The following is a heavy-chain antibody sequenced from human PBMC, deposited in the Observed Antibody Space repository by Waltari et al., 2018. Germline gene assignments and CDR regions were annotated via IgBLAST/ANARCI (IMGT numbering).Heavy chain of an antibody. V-gene: IGHV4-39*01. J-gene: IGHJ4*02. Sequence: QLQLQESGPGLVKPSETLSLTCTVSGGSISSSSYYWGWIRQPPGKGLEWIGSIYYSGSNFYNPSLKSRVTISVDTSKNQFALKLSAVTAADTAVYYWASSFPTDYWGQGTLVTVSS. D-gene: IGHD3-16*02. CDR2: IYYSGSN. CDR1: GGSISSSSYY. CDR3: ASSFPTDY.